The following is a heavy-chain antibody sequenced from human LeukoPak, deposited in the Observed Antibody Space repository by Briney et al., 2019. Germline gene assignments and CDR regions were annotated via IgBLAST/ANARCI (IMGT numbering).Heavy chain of an antibody. CDR3: ERALSRGLMVSFDY. V-gene: IGHV1-3*01. CDR1: GYTFTSYA. D-gene: IGHD3-16*01. Sequence: ASVKVSCTASGYTFTSYAMHWVRQAPGQRLEWMGCINAGNGNTKYSQKFQGRVTITRDTSASTVYMELSSLRSEETAVYYCERALSRGLMVSFDYWGQGTLVTVSS. J-gene: IGHJ4*02. CDR2: INAGNGNT.